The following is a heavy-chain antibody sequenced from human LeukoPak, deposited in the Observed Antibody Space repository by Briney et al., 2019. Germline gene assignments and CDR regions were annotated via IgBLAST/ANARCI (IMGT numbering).Heavy chain of an antibody. CDR2: INPNNGGT. V-gene: IGHV1-2*02. CDR1: GYTFTGYT. CDR3: GRGGYFDY. Sequence: ASVKVSCNASGYTFTGYTIHWVRHAPGQGLEWMGWINPNNGGTKYAQKCQGRVIMTRDTYINTAYMELNGLRSDDTAVYYGGRGGYFDYWGQGNLVTVSA. J-gene: IGHJ4*02.